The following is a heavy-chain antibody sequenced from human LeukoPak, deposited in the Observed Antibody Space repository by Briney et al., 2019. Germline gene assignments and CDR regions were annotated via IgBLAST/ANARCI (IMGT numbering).Heavy chain of an antibody. CDR1: GFTFSSYE. Sequence: GGSLRLACAASGFTFSSYEMNWVRQAPGKGLEWVSYISSSSSTIYYADSVKGRFTISRDNAKNSLYLQMNSLRDEDTAVYYCARGGTTVVNRYSFDYWGQGTLVTVSS. CDR2: ISSSSSTI. J-gene: IGHJ4*02. D-gene: IGHD4-23*01. V-gene: IGHV3-48*03. CDR3: ARGGTTVVNRYSFDY.